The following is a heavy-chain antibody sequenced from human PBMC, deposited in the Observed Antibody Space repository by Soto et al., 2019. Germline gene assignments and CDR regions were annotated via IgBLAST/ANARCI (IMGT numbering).Heavy chain of an antibody. J-gene: IGHJ4*02. D-gene: IGHD2-21*02. CDR2: IDPSDSYT. CDR1: GYSFTSYW. V-gene: IGHV5-10-1*03. CDR3: ARASYCGGDCYTAGDFDY. Sequence: EVQLVQSGAEVKKPGESLRISCKGSGYSFTSYWISWVRQMPGKGLEWMGRIDPSDSYTNYSPSFQGHVTISADKSISTAYLQWSSLKASDTAMYYCARASYCGGDCYTAGDFDYWGQGTLVTVSS.